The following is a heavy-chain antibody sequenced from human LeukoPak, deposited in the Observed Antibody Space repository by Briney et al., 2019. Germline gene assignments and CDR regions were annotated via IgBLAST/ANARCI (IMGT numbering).Heavy chain of an antibody. Sequence: GGSLRLSCTVSGFTFGDYSMNWVRQAPGKGLEWVSGINWNGGSTGYVDSVKGRFTISRDNAKNSLYLQMNSLRAEDTALYYCARGRGVVVTAILNQIDAFDIWGQGTMVTVSS. J-gene: IGHJ3*02. V-gene: IGHV3-20*04. D-gene: IGHD2-21*02. CDR1: GFTFGDYS. CDR2: INWNGGST. CDR3: ARGRGVVVTAILNQIDAFDI.